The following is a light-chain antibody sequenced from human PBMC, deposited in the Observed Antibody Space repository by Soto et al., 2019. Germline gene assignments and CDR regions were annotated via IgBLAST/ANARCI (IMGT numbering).Light chain of an antibody. Sequence: DIEMTQSPSTLSASVGGRVTITCRANQSISNWLAWHQQKPGKAPKLLIYKASTLATGVPSRFSGSGSGTEFTLTISSLQPDDFATYYCQQYNSYRTFGQGTKVDIK. J-gene: IGKJ1*01. CDR2: KAS. CDR1: QSISNW. CDR3: QQYNSYRT. V-gene: IGKV1-5*03.